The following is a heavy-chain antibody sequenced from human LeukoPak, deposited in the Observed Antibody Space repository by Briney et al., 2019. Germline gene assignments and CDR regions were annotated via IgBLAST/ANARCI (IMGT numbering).Heavy chain of an antibody. CDR1: GFTFASYA. Sequence: PGGSLRPSCAASGFTFASYAMTWVRQAPGKGLEWVSTIGRSGDSAYYADSVKGRFTISRDNSKNTLYLQMNSLRAEDTAVYYCAHISSSWPDYWGQGTLVTVSS. CDR2: IGRSGDSA. D-gene: IGHD6-13*01. V-gene: IGHV3-23*01. J-gene: IGHJ4*02. CDR3: AHISSSWPDY.